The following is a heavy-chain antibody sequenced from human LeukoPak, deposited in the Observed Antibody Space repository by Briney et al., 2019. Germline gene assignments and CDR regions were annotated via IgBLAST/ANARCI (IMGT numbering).Heavy chain of an antibody. Sequence: GGSLRLSCAASGFTFSRYSMDWVRQAPGKGLEWVSSISSSSTYIYYADSVKGRFTISRDNAKNSLYLQMNSLRAEGTAVYYCAGQPLYYWFDPWGQGTLVTVSS. CDR1: GFTFSRYS. V-gene: IGHV3-21*01. CDR3: AGQPLYYWFDP. D-gene: IGHD3-16*01. J-gene: IGHJ5*02. CDR2: ISSSSTYI.